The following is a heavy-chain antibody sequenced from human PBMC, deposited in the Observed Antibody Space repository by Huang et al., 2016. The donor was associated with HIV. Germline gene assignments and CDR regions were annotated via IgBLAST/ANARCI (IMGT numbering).Heavy chain of an antibody. J-gene: IGHJ4*02. D-gene: IGHD6-25*01. V-gene: IGHV3-30*02. CDR3: AKGGGGYHNGPEH. CDR2: ITFDGTKG. Sequence: LVESGGGVVQWGGSLQPSCEGFGFNFETFGLHWVRRPPGKGVGWVAHITFDGTKGLDEKGVKDRFIVFRDNVMRTTYLEMNDVKPEDTALYFCAKGGGGYHNGPEHWGQGTLVIVS. CDR1: GFNFETFG.